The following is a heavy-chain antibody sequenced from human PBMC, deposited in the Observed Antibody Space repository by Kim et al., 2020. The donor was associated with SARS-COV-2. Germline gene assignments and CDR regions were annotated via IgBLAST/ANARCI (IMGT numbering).Heavy chain of an antibody. J-gene: IGHJ4*02. CDR2: ISSSSSYI. V-gene: IGHV3-21*01. CDR1: GFTFSSYS. Sequence: GSLRLSCAASGFTFSSYSMNWVRQAPGKGLEWVSSISSSSSYIYYADSVKGRFTISRDNAKNSLYLQMNSLRAEDMAVYYCARAYSSGWAYFDYWGQGTLVTVSS. D-gene: IGHD6-19*01. CDR3: ARAYSSGWAYFDY.